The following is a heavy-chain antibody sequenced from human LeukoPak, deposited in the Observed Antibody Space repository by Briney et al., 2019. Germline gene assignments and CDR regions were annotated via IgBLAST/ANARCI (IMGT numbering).Heavy chain of an antibody. CDR3: ARNNLHYYYMDV. CDR2: IYHTGST. CDR1: GYSISSGFY. V-gene: IGHV4-38-2*02. J-gene: IGHJ6*03. Sequence: SETLSLTCTVSGYSISSGFYWGWIRQPPGKGLEWIGSIYHTGSTYSNPSLKSRVTISVDTSKNQYSLKLSSVTAADTAVYYCARNNLHYYYMDVWGKGTTVTVSS.